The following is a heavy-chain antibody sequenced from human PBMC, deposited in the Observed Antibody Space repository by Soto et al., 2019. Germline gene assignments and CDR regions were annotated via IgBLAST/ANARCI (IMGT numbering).Heavy chain of an antibody. CDR1: SASISSSNW. CDR3: ARADCSGGSCYSSANWFDP. D-gene: IGHD2-15*01. Sequence: QVQLQESGPGLVKPSWTLSLTCAVASASISSSNWWSWIRQPPGKGLEWIGEIYHSGSTNYKSSLKSRVTISVDKSTNQFCLKLSSVTAADTAVYYCARADCSGGSCYSSANWFDPWGQGTLVTVSS. CDR2: IYHSGST. V-gene: IGHV4-4*02. J-gene: IGHJ5*02.